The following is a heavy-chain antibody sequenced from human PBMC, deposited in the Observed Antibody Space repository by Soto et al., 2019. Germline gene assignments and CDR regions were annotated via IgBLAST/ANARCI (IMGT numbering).Heavy chain of an antibody. D-gene: IGHD2-8*02. CDR2: ISWNSGSI. Sequence: SLRLSCAASGFTFDDYAMHWVRQAPGKGLEWVSGISWNSGSIGYADSVKGRFTISRDNAKNSLHLQMNSLRAEDTALYYCAKDHCTASRCYSDYWGQGTLVTVS. CDR3: AKDHCTASRCYSDY. V-gene: IGHV3-9*01. J-gene: IGHJ4*02. CDR1: GFTFDDYA.